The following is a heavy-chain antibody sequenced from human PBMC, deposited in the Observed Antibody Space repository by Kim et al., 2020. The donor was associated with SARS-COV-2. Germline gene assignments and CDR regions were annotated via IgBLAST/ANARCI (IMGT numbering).Heavy chain of an antibody. CDR2: TI. V-gene: IGHV3-48*02. Sequence: TITHADSGTGRFTMTRENAKNSMYLQMNSLRDEETAVYYCARSWGNAFDIWGQGTMVTVSS. D-gene: IGHD3-16*01. CDR3: ARSWGNAFDI. J-gene: IGHJ3*02.